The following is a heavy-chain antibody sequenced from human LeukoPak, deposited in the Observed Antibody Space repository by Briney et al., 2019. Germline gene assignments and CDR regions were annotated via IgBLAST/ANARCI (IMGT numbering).Heavy chain of an antibody. CDR1: GGTFSSYG. CDR2: IIPILGIA. CDR3: ARVRGDPITMVRGVIIWDYYYGMDV. Sequence: SVKVSCKASGGTFSSYGISWVRQAPGQGLEWMGRIIPILGIANYAQKFQGRVTITADESTSTAYMELSSLRSEDTAVYYCARVRGDPITMVRGVIIWDYYYGMDVWGQGTTVTVSS. V-gene: IGHV1-69*04. J-gene: IGHJ6*02. D-gene: IGHD3-10*01.